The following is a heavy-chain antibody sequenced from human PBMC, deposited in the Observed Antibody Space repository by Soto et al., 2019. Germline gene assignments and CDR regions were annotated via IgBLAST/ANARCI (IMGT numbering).Heavy chain of an antibody. CDR2: ISGSGGST. CDR1: GFTFSSYA. D-gene: IGHD3-10*01. J-gene: IGHJ5*02. CDR3: ARGVTMVRGVQNWFAP. Sequence: EVQLLESGGGLVQPGGSLRLSCAASGFTFSSYAMSWVRQAPGKGLEWVSAISGSGGSTYYADSVKGRFTISRDNSKNTLYLQMNSLRAEDTAVYYCARGVTMVRGVQNWFAPWGQGTLVTVSS. V-gene: IGHV3-23*01.